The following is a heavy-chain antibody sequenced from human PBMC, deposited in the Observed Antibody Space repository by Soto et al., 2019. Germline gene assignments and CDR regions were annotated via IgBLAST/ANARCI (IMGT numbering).Heavy chain of an antibody. Sequence: GGSLRLSCAASGFTFSSYGMHWVRQAPGKGLEWVAVISYDGSNKYYADSVKGRFTISRDNSKNTLYLQMNSLRAEDTAVYYCAKATADYGDCFDYWGQGTLVTVSS. J-gene: IGHJ4*02. CDR1: GFTFSSYG. V-gene: IGHV3-30*18. D-gene: IGHD4-17*01. CDR2: ISYDGSNK. CDR3: AKATADYGDCFDY.